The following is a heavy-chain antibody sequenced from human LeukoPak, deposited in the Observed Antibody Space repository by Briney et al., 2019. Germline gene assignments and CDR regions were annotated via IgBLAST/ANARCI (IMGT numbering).Heavy chain of an antibody. Sequence: SGHTLVKPTQTLTLTCTFSGFSLSTNGVGVVWIRQPPGKALEWLALIYWDDDKRYIPSLKSRLTITKDTSKNQVVLTMTIKDAVDPATYYCARSGYYGTGTYYTLRSYFDYWGQGTIVTVCS. V-gene: IGHV2-5*02. CDR3: ARSGYYGTGTYYTLRSYFDY. J-gene: IGHJ4*02. CDR1: GFSLSTNGVG. D-gene: IGHD3-10*01. CDR2: IYWDDDK.